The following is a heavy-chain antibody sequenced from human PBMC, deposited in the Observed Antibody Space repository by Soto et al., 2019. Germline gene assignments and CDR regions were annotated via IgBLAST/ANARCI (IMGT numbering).Heavy chain of an antibody. CDR3: ARDRVYYYDNSGYYNFDY. J-gene: IGHJ4*02. CDR1: GFTFSNYA. D-gene: IGHD3-22*01. Sequence: QVQLVESGGGVVQPGRSLRVSCAASGFTFSNYAMHWVRQAPGKGLEWVAVVSYDGSKQFYADSVEGRFTISRDSSKSTLYLHMDNLRDEDTAVYYSARDRVYYYDNSGYYNFDYWGQGTLVTVSS. V-gene: IGHV3-30-3*01. CDR2: VSYDGSKQ.